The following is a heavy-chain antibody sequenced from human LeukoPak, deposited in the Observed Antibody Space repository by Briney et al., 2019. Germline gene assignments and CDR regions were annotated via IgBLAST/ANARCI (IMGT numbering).Heavy chain of an antibody. V-gene: IGHV3-30-3*01. CDR2: ISYDGSNK. D-gene: IGHD2-8*01. CDR1: GFTFSSYA. J-gene: IGHJ4*02. CDR3: ARAPHRGGRQLVRTNGVDY. Sequence: PGRSLRLSCAASGFTFSSYAMHWVRQAPGKGLEWVAVISYDGSNKYYADSVKGRFTISRDNSKNTLYLQMNSLRAEDTAVYYCARAPHRGGRQLVRTNGVDYWGQGTLVTVSS.